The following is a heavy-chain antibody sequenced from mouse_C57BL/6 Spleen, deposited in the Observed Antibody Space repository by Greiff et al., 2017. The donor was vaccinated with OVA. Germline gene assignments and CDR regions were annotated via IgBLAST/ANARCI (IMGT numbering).Heavy chain of an antibody. CDR1: GYAFSSYW. D-gene: IGHD1-1*01. V-gene: IGHV1-80*01. CDR2: IYPGDGDT. CDR3: ASGFYYGSSRYWYFDV. Sequence: VQLQQSGAELVKPGASVKISCKASGYAFSSYWMNWVKQRPGKGLEWIGQIYPGDGDTNYNGKFKGKATLTADKSSSTAYMQLSSLTSEDSAVYFCASGFYYGSSRYWYFDVWGTGTTVTVSS. J-gene: IGHJ1*03.